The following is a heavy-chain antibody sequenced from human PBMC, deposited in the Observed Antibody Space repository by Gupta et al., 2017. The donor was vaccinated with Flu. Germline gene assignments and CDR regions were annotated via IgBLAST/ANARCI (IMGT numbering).Heavy chain of an antibody. CDR1: GFTFSSYW. CDR2: IKQDGSEK. V-gene: IGHV3-7*01. Sequence: EVQLVESGGGLVQPGGSLRLSCAASGFTFSSYWISWVRQAPGKGLEWVANIKQDGSEKYYVDSVKGRFTISRDNAKNSLYLQMNSLRAEDTAVYYCARVWFNGDYVSWFDPWGQGTLVTVSS. J-gene: IGHJ5*02. D-gene: IGHD4-17*01. CDR3: ARVWFNGDYVSWFDP.